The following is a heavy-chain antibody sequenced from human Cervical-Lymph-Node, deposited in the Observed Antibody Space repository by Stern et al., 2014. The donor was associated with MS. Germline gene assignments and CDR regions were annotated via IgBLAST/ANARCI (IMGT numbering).Heavy chain of an antibody. J-gene: IGHJ4*02. CDR2: FDPEDGEI. CDR1: GYPLTELS. D-gene: IGHD3-22*01. V-gene: IGHV1-24*01. Sequence: QEQLVQSGAEVKKPGASVKVSCKVSGYPLTELSMHWVRQAPGSGLEWMGGFDPEDGEIIYAHKFQGRVSMTEDSSTETAYMDLSSLTSEDTAVYYCATAPLAYYYDTSAYYNNYWGQGTLVTVSS. CDR3: ATAPLAYYYDTSAYYNNY.